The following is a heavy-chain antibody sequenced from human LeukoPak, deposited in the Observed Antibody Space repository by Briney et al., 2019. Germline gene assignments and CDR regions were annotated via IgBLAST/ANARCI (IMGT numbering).Heavy chain of an antibody. Sequence: SETLSLTCAVSGGSISSGGYSWSWIRQPPGKGLEWIGYIYYSGSTYYNPSLKSRVTISVDTSKNQFSLKLSPVIAADTAVYYCARVGVDYSGNIIKYYFDYWGQGTLVTVSS. D-gene: IGHD4-23*01. CDR3: ARVGVDYSGNIIKYYFDY. CDR2: IYYSGST. J-gene: IGHJ4*02. CDR1: GGSISSGGYS. V-gene: IGHV4-30-4*07.